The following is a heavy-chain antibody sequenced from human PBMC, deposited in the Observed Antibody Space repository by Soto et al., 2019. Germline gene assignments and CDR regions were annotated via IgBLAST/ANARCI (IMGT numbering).Heavy chain of an antibody. CDR2: ISAFNGDT. CDR1: GYTFTSYG. J-gene: IGHJ4*02. Sequence: QVPLVQSGTEVKKPGASVNVSCKAFGYTFTSYGFSWVRQVPGQGLEWLGWISAFNGDTQYAQTMKGRLTVTTDTSTTTVHMELRSLTPADTAVYYCAQEAGWQRMVPYDWGQGTLVTVS. D-gene: IGHD6-25*01. CDR3: AQEAGWQRMVPYD. V-gene: IGHV1-18*04.